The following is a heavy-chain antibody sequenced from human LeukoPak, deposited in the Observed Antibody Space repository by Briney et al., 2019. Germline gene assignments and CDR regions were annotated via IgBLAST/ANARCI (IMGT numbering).Heavy chain of an antibody. CDR2: ISSSGSTI. D-gene: IGHD6-13*01. J-gene: IGHJ4*02. CDR3: AREKSSSSWAFDY. V-gene: IGHV3-48*03. Sequence: PGGSLRLSCAASGFTFSSYEMNWVRQAPGKGLEWVSYISSSGSTIYYADSVKGRFTISRDNAKNSLYLQMNSLRAEDTAVYYCAREKSSSSWAFDYWGQGTLVTVSS. CDR1: GFTFSSYE.